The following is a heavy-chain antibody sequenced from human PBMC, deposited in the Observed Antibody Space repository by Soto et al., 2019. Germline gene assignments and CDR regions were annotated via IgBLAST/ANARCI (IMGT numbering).Heavy chain of an antibody. CDR2: ISAYNGNI. Sequence: QVQLVQSGAEVKKPGASVKVSCKAPGYIFPSCTISWVRQAPGQGLEWMGWISAYNGNIKEAQKFQGRFTMTTDTSTSTAYMELRSLTSDDTAMYYCAIANYGDNDYWGQGTLVTVSS. CDR1: GYIFPSCT. CDR3: AIANYGDNDY. D-gene: IGHD4-17*01. J-gene: IGHJ4*02. V-gene: IGHV1-18*01.